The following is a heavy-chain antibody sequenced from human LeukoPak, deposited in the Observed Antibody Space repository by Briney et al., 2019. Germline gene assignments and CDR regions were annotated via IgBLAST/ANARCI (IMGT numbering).Heavy chain of an antibody. CDR2: IYPSNSDT. J-gene: IGHJ4*02. CDR1: GYSFTSYW. CDR3: ARHLDYGDYGNLDY. V-gene: IGHV5-51*01. D-gene: IGHD4-17*01. Sequence: GESLRISCKRCGYSFTSYWTGWVRPMLGKGLEWRGIIYPSNSDTRNSPTFQGQVTISADKSPSTDYLQWSSLKASDTDMYYCARHLDYGDYGNLDYWGQGTLVTVSS.